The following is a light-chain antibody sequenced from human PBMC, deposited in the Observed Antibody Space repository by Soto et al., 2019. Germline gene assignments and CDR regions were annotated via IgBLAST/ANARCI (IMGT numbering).Light chain of an antibody. CDR2: EVS. Sequence: QSALTQPPSASGSPGQSVTISCTGTSSDVGGYNYVSWYQQHPGKAPKLIIYEVSKRPSGVPDRFSGSKSGNTASLTVAGLQAEDEADYSCSSYAGSNNYVVFGGGTTHTVL. J-gene: IGLJ2*01. V-gene: IGLV2-8*01. CDR1: SSDVGGYNY. CDR3: SSYAGSNNYVV.